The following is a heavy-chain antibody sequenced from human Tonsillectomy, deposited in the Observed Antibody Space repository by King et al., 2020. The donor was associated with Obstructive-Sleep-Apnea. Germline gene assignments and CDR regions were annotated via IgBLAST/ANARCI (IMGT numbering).Heavy chain of an antibody. CDR3: ARKKYYYDNNGHYGWFDP. CDR1: GASITSRSHY. CDR2: IYYNGST. J-gene: IGHJ5*02. D-gene: IGHD3-22*01. V-gene: IGHV4-39*07. Sequence: QLQESGPGLVKPSETLSLICTVSGASITSRSHYWGWFRQPPGKGLEWIGNIYYNGSTYYNPSLKSRVTISVDTSKNHFSVRVTSVTAADTAVYYCARKKYYYDNNGHYGWFDPWGQGTLVTVSS.